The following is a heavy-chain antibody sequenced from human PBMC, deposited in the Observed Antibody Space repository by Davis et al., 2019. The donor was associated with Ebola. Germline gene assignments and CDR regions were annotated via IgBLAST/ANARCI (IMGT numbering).Heavy chain of an antibody. J-gene: IGHJ4*02. V-gene: IGHV3-48*03. Sequence: GESLKISCAASGFTFRSWDMNWVRQTPGKGLEWVSYISNTGYTIYYSDSVKGRFTISRDNAKNSLYLQMSSMRAEDTGVYYCARIIAACAPFDYRGQGTLVTVSS. D-gene: IGHD6-13*01. CDR2: ISNTGYTI. CDR3: ARIIAACAPFDY. CDR1: GFTFRSWD.